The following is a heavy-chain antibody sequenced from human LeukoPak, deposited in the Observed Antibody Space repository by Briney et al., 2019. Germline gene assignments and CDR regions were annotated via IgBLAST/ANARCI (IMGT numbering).Heavy chain of an antibody. J-gene: IGHJ4*02. Sequence: QTGGSLRLSCAASGFTFSSYAVSWVRQAPGKGLEWVSAISGSGGSTYYADSVKGRFTISRDNSKNTLYLQMNSLRAEDTAVYYCAKFAVISVGIDYWGRGTLVTVSS. CDR1: GFTFSSYA. CDR3: AKFAVISVGIDY. D-gene: IGHD3-22*01. CDR2: ISGSGGST. V-gene: IGHV3-23*01.